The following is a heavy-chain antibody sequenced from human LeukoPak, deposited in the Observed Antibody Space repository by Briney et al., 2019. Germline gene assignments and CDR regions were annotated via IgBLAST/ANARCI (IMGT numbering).Heavy chain of an antibody. CDR3: ARGGLLAAAGTDYYYYYMDV. CDR1: GYTFTSYG. V-gene: IGHV1-18*01. Sequence: ASVKVSCKASGYTFTSYGISWVRQAPGQGLEWMGWICAYNGNTNYAQKLQGRVTMTTDTSTSTAYMELRSLRSDDTAVYYCARGGLLAAAGTDYYYYYMDVWGKGTTVTISS. CDR2: ICAYNGNT. D-gene: IGHD6-13*01. J-gene: IGHJ6*03.